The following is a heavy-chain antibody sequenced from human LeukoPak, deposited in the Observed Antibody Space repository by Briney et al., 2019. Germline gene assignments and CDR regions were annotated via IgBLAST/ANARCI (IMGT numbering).Heavy chain of an antibody. J-gene: IGHJ4*02. CDR1: GYTFTGYY. V-gene: IGHV1-2*02. CDR3: ARVSAPYGSGSYYSD. D-gene: IGHD3-10*01. Sequence: ASVKVSCKASGYTFTGYYMHWVRQAPGQGLEWMGWINPNSGGTNYAQKFQGRVTMTRDTSISTAYMELSRLRSDDTAVYYCARVSAPYGSGSYYSDWGQGTLVTVSS. CDR2: INPNSGGT.